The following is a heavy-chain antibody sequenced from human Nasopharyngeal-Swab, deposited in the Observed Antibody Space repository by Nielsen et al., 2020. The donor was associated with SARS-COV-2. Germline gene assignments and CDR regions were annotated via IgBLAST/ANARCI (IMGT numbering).Heavy chain of an antibody. Sequence: GESLKISCTASGFTFGDYAMSWVRQAPGKGLEWVSVIYSGGSTYYADSVKGRFTISRDNSKNTLYLQMNSLRAEDTAVYYLARVEIAAAGTGNFDYWGQGTLVTVSS. V-gene: IGHV3-53*01. CDR3: ARVEIAAAGTGNFDY. CDR2: IYSGGST. J-gene: IGHJ4*02. D-gene: IGHD6-13*01. CDR1: GFTFGDYA.